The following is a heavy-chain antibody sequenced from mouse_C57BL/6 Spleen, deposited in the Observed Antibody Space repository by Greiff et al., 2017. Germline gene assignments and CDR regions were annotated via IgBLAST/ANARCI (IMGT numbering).Heavy chain of an antibody. V-gene: IGHV1-85*01. CDR2: IYPRDGST. D-gene: IGHD2-5*01. Sequence: QVQLQQSGPELVKPGASVKLSCKASGYTFTSYDINWVKQRPGQGLEWLGWIYPRDGSTKYNEKFKGKATLTVDTSSSTAYMELHSLTSEDSAVYFCARNKDSNYEFAYGGQGTLVTVSA. CDR3: ARNKDSNYEFAY. CDR1: GYTFTSYD. J-gene: IGHJ3*01.